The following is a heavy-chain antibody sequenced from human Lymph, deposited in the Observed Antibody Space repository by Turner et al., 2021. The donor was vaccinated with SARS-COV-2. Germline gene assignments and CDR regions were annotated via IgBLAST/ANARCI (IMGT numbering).Heavy chain of an antibody. CDR2: IYSGGST. V-gene: IGHV3-66*01. D-gene: IGHD3-10*01. J-gene: IGHJ3*02. CDR1: VLTVSSNY. CDR3: ARDFREGAFDI. Sequence: EVQLVESGGGLVQPGRSLRLSCAASVLTVSSNYMSWVRPAPGKGLEWVSVIYSGGSTFYADSVKGRFTISRDNSKNTLYLQMNSLIAEDTAVYYCARDFREGAFDIWGQGTMVTISS.